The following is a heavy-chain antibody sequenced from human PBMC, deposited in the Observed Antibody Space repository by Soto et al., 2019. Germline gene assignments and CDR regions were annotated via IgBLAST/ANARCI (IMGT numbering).Heavy chain of an antibody. J-gene: IGHJ3*02. D-gene: IGHD4-17*01. Sequence: EVQLLESGGNVIQPGGSLRLSCAASGFTFRNYAMSWVSPAPGAGLEWVSGISANGGRTYYADSVKGRFTISRDNSNNALFLQMNSLRAEDTALYYCGKDPNGDYVGAFDMWGRGTMVTVSS. CDR3: GKDPNGDYVGAFDM. CDR1: GFTFRNYA. V-gene: IGHV3-23*01. CDR2: ISANGGRT.